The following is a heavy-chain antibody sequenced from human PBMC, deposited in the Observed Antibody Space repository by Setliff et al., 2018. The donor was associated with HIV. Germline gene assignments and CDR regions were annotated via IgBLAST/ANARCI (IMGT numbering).Heavy chain of an antibody. D-gene: IGHD4-17*01. J-gene: IGHJ4*02. Sequence: PGGSLRLSCAASGFTFSSYAMNWVRQAPGKGLEWVSTISGSGSSTYYADSVKGRFTISRDSSKNTLYLQMNSLRAEDTAVYYCARSHDYGDDRRLDYWGQGTLVTVSS. CDR3: ARSHDYGDDRRLDY. CDR2: ISGSGSST. V-gene: IGHV3-23*01. CDR1: GFTFSSYA.